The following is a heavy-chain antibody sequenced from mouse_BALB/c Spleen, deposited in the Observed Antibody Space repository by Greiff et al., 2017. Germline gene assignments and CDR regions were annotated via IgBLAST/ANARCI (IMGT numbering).Heavy chain of an antibody. CDR1: GFTFSSYT. J-gene: IGHJ2*01. D-gene: IGHD3-3*01. CDR2: ISNGGGST. Sequence: DVHLVESGGGLVQPGGSLKLSCAASGFTFSSYTMSWVRQTPEKRLEWVAYISNGGGSTYYPDTVKGRFTISRDNAKNTLYLQMSSLKSEDTAMYYCARGGGLDYWGQGTTLTVAS. CDR3: ARGGGLDY. V-gene: IGHV5-12-2*01.